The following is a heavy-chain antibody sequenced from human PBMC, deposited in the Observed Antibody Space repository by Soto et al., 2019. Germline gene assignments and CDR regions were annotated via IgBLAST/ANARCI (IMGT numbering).Heavy chain of an antibody. CDR1: GFTFSSYS. J-gene: IGHJ4*02. CDR3: ARDLIAVAGILG. D-gene: IGHD6-19*01. V-gene: IGHV3-21*01. Sequence: EVQLVESGGGLVKPGGSLRLSCAASGFTFSSYSMNWVRQAPGRGLEWVSSISSSSSYIYYADSVKGRFTISRDNAKNSLDLQMNSLRAEDTAVYYCARDLIAVAGILGWGQGTLVTVSS. CDR2: ISSSSSYI.